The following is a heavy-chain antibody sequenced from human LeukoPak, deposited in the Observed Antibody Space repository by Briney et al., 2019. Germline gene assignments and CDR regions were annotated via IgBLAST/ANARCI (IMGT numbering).Heavy chain of an antibody. CDR1: GYSFTSYG. J-gene: IGHJ4*02. V-gene: IGHV1-18*01. Sequence: ASVKVSCTASGYSFTSYGISWVRQAPGQGLEWMGWISAYNGHTNYAKKLQGRVTMTTDTSTSTAYMELRSLRSDDTAVYYCARATSGYYDYWGQGILVTVSS. CDR3: ARATSGYYDY. CDR2: ISAYNGHT. D-gene: IGHD3-22*01.